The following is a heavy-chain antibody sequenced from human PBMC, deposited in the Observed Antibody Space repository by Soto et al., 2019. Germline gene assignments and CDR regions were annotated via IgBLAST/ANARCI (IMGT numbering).Heavy chain of an antibody. CDR3: AKDSSSSWCMGV. CDR2: ISGSGGST. Sequence: EVQLLECGGGLVHTGGSLRLSCAASGFTFSSYAMSWVRQAPGKGLEWISAISGSGGSTYYADSVKGRFTISRDNSKNTLYLQMNSLRAEDTAVYYYAKDSSSSWCMGVWGQGTTVTVSS. CDR1: GFTFSSYA. J-gene: IGHJ6*02. V-gene: IGHV3-23*01. D-gene: IGHD6-13*01.